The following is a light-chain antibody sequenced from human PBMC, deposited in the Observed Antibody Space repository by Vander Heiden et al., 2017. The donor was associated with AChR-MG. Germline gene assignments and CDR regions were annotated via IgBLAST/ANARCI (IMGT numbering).Light chain of an antibody. V-gene: IGKV1-5*03. J-gene: IGKJ5*01. Sequence: DIQMTQSPSTLSASVGDRVTITCRASQSIGTWLAWYQQNPGKSPRLLIYRASNLESGVPSRFSGSGSGTEFTPTISSLQPDDFGTYYCQQCSSYSDISFGQGTRLEIK. CDR2: RAS. CDR1: QSIGTW. CDR3: QQCSSYSDIS.